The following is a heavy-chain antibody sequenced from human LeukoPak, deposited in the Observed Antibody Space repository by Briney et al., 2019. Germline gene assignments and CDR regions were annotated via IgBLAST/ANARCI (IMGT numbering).Heavy chain of an antibody. CDR3: ARGAIRIVGATGASMDAFDI. CDR1: GYTLTELS. V-gene: IGHV1-24*01. Sequence: ASVKVSCKVSGYTLTELSMHWVRQAPGKGLEWMGGFDPEDGETIYAQKFQGRVTMTEDTSTDTAYMELSSLRSEDTAVYYCARGAIRIVGATGASMDAFDIWGQGTMVTVSS. J-gene: IGHJ3*02. D-gene: IGHD1-26*01. CDR2: FDPEDGET.